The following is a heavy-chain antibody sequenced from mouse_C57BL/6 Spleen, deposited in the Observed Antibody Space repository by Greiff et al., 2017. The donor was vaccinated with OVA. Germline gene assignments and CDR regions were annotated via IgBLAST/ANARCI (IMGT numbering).Heavy chain of an antibody. Sequence: VQLKESGAELARPGASVKLSCKASGYTFTSYGISWVKQRTGQGLEWIGEIYPRSGNTYYNEKFKGKATLTADKSSSTAYMELRSLTSEDSAVYFCARRCYGEAMDYWGQGTSVTVSS. CDR2: IYPRSGNT. D-gene: IGHD1-1*02. CDR3: ARRCYGEAMDY. V-gene: IGHV1-81*01. J-gene: IGHJ4*01. CDR1: GYTFTSYG.